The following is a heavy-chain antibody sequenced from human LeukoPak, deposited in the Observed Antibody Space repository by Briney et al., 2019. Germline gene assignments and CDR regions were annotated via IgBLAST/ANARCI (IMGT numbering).Heavy chain of an antibody. D-gene: IGHD3-22*01. V-gene: IGHV3-30*18. CDR3: AKDLTMIVEDAFDI. CDR2: ISYDGSNK. CDR1: GFTFSSYG. Sequence: PGGSLRLSCAASGFTFSSYGMHWVRQAPGKGLEWVAVISYDGSNKYYADSVKGRFTISRDNSKNTLYLQMNSLRAEDTAVYYCAKDLTMIVEDAFDIWGQGTMVTVSS. J-gene: IGHJ3*02.